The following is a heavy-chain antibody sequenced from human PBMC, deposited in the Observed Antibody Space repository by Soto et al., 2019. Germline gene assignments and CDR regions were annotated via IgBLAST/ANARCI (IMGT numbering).Heavy chain of an antibody. CDR3: ARDSEWLGLGGYYGMDV. V-gene: IGHV3-30-3*01. Sequence: PGGSLRLSCAASGFTFSSYVMHWVRQAPGKGLEWVAVISYDGSNKYYADSVKGRFTISRDNSKNTLYLQMNSLRAEDTAVYYCARDSEWLGLGGYYGMDVWGQGTTVTVSS. J-gene: IGHJ6*02. D-gene: IGHD6-19*01. CDR1: GFTFSSYV. CDR2: ISYDGSNK.